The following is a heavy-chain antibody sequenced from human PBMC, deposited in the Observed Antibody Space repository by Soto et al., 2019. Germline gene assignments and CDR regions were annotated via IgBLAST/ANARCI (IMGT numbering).Heavy chain of an antibody. Sequence: ASVKVSCKASGYTFTSYDINWVRQATGQGLEWMGWMNPNSSNTGYAQKFQGRVTMTRNTSISTAYMELSSLRSEDTAVYYCARRVLVGGSYYFDYWGQGTLVTVSS. D-gene: IGHD1-26*01. CDR1: GYTFTSYD. CDR3: ARRVLVGGSYYFDY. CDR2: MNPNSSNT. J-gene: IGHJ4*02. V-gene: IGHV1-8*01.